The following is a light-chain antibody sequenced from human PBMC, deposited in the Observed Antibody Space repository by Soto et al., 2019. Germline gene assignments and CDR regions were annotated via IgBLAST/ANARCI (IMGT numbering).Light chain of an antibody. CDR3: QQYGSSPPVT. V-gene: IGKV3-20*01. CDR1: QSVSSSY. J-gene: IGKJ5*01. Sequence: EIVLTQSPGTLSLSPGERATLSCRASQSVSSSYLAWYQQKPGQAPRLLIYGASSRATGIPDRFSGSGSGTDFNLTISRLEPEDFAVYYCQQYGSSPPVTFVQGTRLEIK. CDR2: GAS.